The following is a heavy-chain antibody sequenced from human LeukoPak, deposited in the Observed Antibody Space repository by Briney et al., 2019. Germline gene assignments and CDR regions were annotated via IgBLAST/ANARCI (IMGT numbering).Heavy chain of an antibody. Sequence: GGSLRLSCAASGFTVSSNYMSWVRQAPGKGLEWVSVIYSGGSTYYADSVKGRFTISRDNSKNTLYLQMNSLRAEDTAVYYCARDSPCYYDSSGYWPCPLDYWGQGTLVTVSS. V-gene: IGHV3-53*01. J-gene: IGHJ4*02. D-gene: IGHD3-22*01. CDR2: IYSGGST. CDR1: GFTVSSNY. CDR3: ARDSPCYYDSSGYWPCPLDY.